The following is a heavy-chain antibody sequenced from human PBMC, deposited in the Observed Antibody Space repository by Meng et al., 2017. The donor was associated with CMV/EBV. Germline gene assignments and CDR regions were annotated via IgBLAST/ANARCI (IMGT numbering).Heavy chain of an antibody. J-gene: IGHJ6*02. D-gene: IGHD4-11*01. Sequence: GGSLRLSCAASGFTFSSYGMHWVRQAPGKGLEWVAFIRYDGSNKYYADSVKGRFTISRDNAKNSLYLQMNSLRAEDTAVYYCARPWGEMTTVTTAQYGMDVWGQGTTVTVSS. V-gene: IGHV3-30*02. CDR1: GFTFSSYG. CDR3: ARPWGEMTTVTTAQYGMDV. CDR2: IRYDGSNK.